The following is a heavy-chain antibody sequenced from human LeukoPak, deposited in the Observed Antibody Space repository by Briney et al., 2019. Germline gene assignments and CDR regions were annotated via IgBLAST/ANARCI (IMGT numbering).Heavy chain of an antibody. Sequence: SETLSLTCTVSGGSISSGGYYWSWIRQHPGKGLEWIGYIYYSGSTYYNPSLKSRVTISVDTSKNQFSLKLSSVTAADTAVYYCARGGDIVVVPAADWFDPWDQGTLVTVSS. D-gene: IGHD2-2*01. CDR2: IYYSGST. CDR1: GGSISSGGYY. CDR3: ARGGDIVVVPAADWFDP. V-gene: IGHV4-31*03. J-gene: IGHJ5*02.